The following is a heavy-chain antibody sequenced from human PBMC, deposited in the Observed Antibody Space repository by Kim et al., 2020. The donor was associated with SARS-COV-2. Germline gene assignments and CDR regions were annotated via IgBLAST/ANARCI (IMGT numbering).Heavy chain of an antibody. Sequence: GGSLRLSCAASGFTFDDYAMHWVRQAPGKGLEWVSGISWNSGSIGYADSVKGRFTISRDNAKNSLYLQMNSLRAEDTALYYCAKDIGYGDYSWYFDLWGRGTLVTVSS. CDR1: GFTFDDYA. J-gene: IGHJ2*01. CDR3: AKDIGYGDYSWYFDL. V-gene: IGHV3-9*01. D-gene: IGHD4-17*01. CDR2: ISWNSGSI.